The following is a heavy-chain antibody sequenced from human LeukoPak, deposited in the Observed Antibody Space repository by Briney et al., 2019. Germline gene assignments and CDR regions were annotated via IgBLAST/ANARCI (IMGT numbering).Heavy chain of an antibody. CDR3: ASARELPSLDPTGHY. D-gene: IGHD1-26*01. J-gene: IGHJ4*02. Sequence: SETLSLTCAVYGGSFIGYYRSWIRQPPGKGLEWIGEINHSGSTNYNPSLKSRVTISVDTSKNQFSLKLSSVTAADTAVYYCASARELPSLDPTGHYLGQGTLVTVSS. CDR2: INHSGST. V-gene: IGHV4-34*01. CDR1: GGSFIGYY.